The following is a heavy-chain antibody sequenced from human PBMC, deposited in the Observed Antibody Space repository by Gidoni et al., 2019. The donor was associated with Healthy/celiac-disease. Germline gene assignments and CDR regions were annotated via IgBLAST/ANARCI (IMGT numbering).Heavy chain of an antibody. D-gene: IGHD2-2*01. CDR2: IYSGDSDT. CDR3: ARLPDCSSTSCYGLNWFDP. CDR1: GYSFTSYW. Sequence: EVQLVQSGAEVKKPGESLKISCKGSGYSFTSYWIGWVRHMPGKGLEWMGIIYSGDSDTRYSPSFQGQVTISADKSISTAYLQWSSLKASDTAMYYCARLPDCSSTSCYGLNWFDPWGQGTLVTVSS. V-gene: IGHV5-51*01. J-gene: IGHJ5*02.